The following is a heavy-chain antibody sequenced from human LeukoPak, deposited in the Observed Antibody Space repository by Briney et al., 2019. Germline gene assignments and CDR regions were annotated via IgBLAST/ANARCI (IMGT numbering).Heavy chain of an antibody. Sequence: GGSLRLSCAASGFTFSSYTMNWVRQAPGKGLEWVSSISSSYSYIYYAGSVKGRFTISRDNAKNSLYLQMNSLRAEDTAVYYCARDASRYCSSTSCYMGYWGQGTLVTVSS. D-gene: IGHD2-2*02. CDR1: GFTFSSYT. CDR3: ARDASRYCSSTSCYMGY. J-gene: IGHJ4*02. CDR2: ISSSYSYI. V-gene: IGHV3-21*01.